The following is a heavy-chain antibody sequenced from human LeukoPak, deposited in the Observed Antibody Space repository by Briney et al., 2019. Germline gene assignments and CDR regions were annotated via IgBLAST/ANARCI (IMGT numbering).Heavy chain of an antibody. J-gene: IGHJ4*02. CDR2: IYYSGST. V-gene: IGHV4-59*12. Sequence: SETLSLTCTVSGGSISSYYWSWIRQPPGKGLEWIGSIYYSGSTYYNPSLKSRVTISVDTSKNQFSLKLSSVTAADTAVYYCARDTDYGDLLKFFDYWGQGTLVTVSS. CDR3: ARDTDYGDLLKFFDY. D-gene: IGHD4-17*01. CDR1: GGSISSYY.